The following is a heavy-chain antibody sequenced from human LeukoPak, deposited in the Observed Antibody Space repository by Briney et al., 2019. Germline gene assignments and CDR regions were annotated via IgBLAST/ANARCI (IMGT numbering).Heavy chain of an antibody. V-gene: IGHV3-7*01. CDR1: GFTFSNAW. D-gene: IGHD1-20*01. Sequence: TGESLRLSCAASGFTFSNAWMSWVRQAPGKGLEWVAYIKPDGSGKYYVDSVKGRFTISRDNAKNSLYLQMNSLRAEDTAMYYCAKGITGNVRFDHWGQGTLVTVSS. CDR3: AKGITGNVRFDH. CDR2: IKPDGSGK. J-gene: IGHJ4*02.